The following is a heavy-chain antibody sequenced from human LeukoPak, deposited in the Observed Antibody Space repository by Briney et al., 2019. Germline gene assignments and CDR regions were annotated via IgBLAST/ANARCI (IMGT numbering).Heavy chain of an antibody. D-gene: IGHD5-18*01. J-gene: IGHJ4*02. Sequence: GGSLRLSCAASGFTFSSCAMTWVRQAPGKGLEWVSSLSGSGASTFYADSVKGRFTISRDNSKNTLSLKMSSLRAEDTDVYFCAKYLGKYSYGYSGLDYWGQGTLVTVSS. CDR2: LSGSGAST. CDR3: AKYLGKYSYGYSGLDY. V-gene: IGHV3-23*01. CDR1: GFTFSSCA.